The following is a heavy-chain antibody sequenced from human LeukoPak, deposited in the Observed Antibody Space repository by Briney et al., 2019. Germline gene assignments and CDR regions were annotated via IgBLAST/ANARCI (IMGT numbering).Heavy chain of an antibody. V-gene: IGHV3-53*01. CDR1: GSTVSSND. J-gene: IGHJ4*02. CDR2: IYSGGST. D-gene: IGHD3-10*01. Sequence: PGGSLTFACAASGSTVSSNDMSWVRQAPGKGLEWVSVIYSGGSTYYADSVKGRFTISRDNSKNTLYLQMNSLRAEDTAVYYCARSDYYDSGRDSADYWGQGDLFTVSS. CDR3: ARSDYYDSGRDSADY.